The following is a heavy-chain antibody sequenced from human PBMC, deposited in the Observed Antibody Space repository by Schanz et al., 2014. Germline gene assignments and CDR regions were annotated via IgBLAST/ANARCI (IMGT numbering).Heavy chain of an antibody. V-gene: IGHV3-23*04. CDR3: AKHVRSLTGNDY. Sequence: EVQLVESGGGLVQPGGSLRLSCAASAFIFRSYSMHWVRQAPGKGLEWVSRMIGSGSSVFYADSVKGRFTISRDNLKNTVYLQMNSLRAGDTAVYYCAKHVRSLTGNDYWGQGTLVTVSS. J-gene: IGHJ4*02. CDR1: AFIFRSYS. CDR2: MIGSGSSV. D-gene: IGHD3-9*01.